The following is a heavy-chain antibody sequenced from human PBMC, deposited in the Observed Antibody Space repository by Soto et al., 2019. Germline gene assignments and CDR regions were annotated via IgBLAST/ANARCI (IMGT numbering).Heavy chain of an antibody. Sequence: GGSLRLSCAASGFTFSSYAMSWVRQAPGKGLEWVSAISGSGGSTYYADSVKGRFTISRDNSKNTLYLQMNSLRAEDTAVYYCAKGAMVRGVITPSHYYYGMDVWGQGTTVTVSS. D-gene: IGHD3-10*01. CDR2: ISGSGGST. J-gene: IGHJ6*02. V-gene: IGHV3-23*01. CDR3: AKGAMVRGVITPSHYYYGMDV. CDR1: GFTFSSYA.